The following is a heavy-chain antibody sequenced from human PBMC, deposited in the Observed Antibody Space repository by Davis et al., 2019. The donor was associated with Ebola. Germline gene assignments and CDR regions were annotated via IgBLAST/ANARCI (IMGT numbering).Heavy chain of an antibody. CDR2: INHSGST. D-gene: IGHD2-15*01. CDR3: ARDSRPTRYYYYYGMDV. CDR1: GGSFSGYY. Sequence: SETLSLTCAVYGGSFSGYYWSWIRQPPGKGLEWIGEINHSGSTNYTPSLKSRVTISVDTSKNQFSLKLSSVTAADTAVYYCARDSRPTRYYYYYGMDVWGQGTTVTVSS. V-gene: IGHV4-34*01. J-gene: IGHJ6*02.